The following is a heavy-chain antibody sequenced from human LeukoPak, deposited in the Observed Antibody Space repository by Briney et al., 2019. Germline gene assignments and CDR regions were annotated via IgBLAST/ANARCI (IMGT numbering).Heavy chain of an antibody. CDR2: ISAYNGNT. CDR1: GYTFTSYG. D-gene: IGHD6-19*01. Sequence: ASVKVSCTASGYTFTSYGISWVRQAPGQGLEWMGWISAYNGNTNYAQKLQGRVTMTTDTSTSTAYMELRSLRSDDTAVYYCARDLEQWLVSSRRLDYWGQGTLVTVSS. V-gene: IGHV1-18*01. CDR3: ARDLEQWLVSSRRLDY. J-gene: IGHJ4*02.